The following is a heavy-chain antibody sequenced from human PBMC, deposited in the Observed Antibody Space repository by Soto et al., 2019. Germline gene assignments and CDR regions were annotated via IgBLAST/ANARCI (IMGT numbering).Heavy chain of an antibody. CDR2: ISHLENT. D-gene: IGHD5-12*01. J-gene: IGHJ4*02. CDR1: GASISSGGVS. V-gene: IGHV4-30-2*06. CDR3: ARGGGYDSFDY. Sequence: SETLSHSYTVSGASISSGGVSWRWNRQSPGKGLEWIGYISHLENTYLHPSFKSRLTMSIDRTRNQFSLKLSSVTAADMAVYYCARGGGYDSFDYWGQGVLVTVSS.